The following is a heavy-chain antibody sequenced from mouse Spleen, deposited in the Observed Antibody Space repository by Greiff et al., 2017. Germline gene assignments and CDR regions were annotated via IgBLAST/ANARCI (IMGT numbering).Heavy chain of an antibody. CDR1: GYTFTDYN. CDR2: INPNNGGT. Sequence: VQLQQSGPELVKPGASVKIPCKASGYTFTDYNMDWVKQSHGKSLEWIGDINPNNGGTIYNQKFKGKATLTVDKSSSTAYMELRSLTSEDTAVYYCAITIEDAMDYWGQGTSVTVSS. V-gene: IGHV1-18*01. CDR3: AITIEDAMDY. J-gene: IGHJ4*01.